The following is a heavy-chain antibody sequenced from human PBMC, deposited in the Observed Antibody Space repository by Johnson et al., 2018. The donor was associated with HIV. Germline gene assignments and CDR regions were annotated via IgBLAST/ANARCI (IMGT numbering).Heavy chain of an antibody. Sequence: QVQLVESGGGVVQPGRSLRLSCAASGFTFSSYAMHWVRQAPGKGLEWVAVIYSGGSTYYADSVKGRFTISRDNSKNTLYLQMNSLRAEDTAVYYCAREGNYYDSSSHAFDIWGQGTMVTVSS. V-gene: IGHV3-NL1*01. CDR1: GFTFSSYA. J-gene: IGHJ3*02. D-gene: IGHD3-22*01. CDR3: AREGNYYDSSSHAFDI. CDR2: IYSGGST.